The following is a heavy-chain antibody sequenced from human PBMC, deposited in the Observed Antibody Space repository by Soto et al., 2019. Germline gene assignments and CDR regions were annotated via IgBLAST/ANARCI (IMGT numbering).Heavy chain of an antibody. Sequence: GGSLRLSCAASGFTFSSYGMHWVRQAPGKGLEWVAVIWYDGSNKYYADSVEGRFTISRDNSKNTLYLQMNSLRAEDTAVYYCAKGLENYYYYGMDVWGQGTTVTVSS. V-gene: IGHV3-33*06. CDR3: AKGLENYYYYGMDV. CDR2: IWYDGSNK. D-gene: IGHD3-3*01. J-gene: IGHJ6*02. CDR1: GFTFSSYG.